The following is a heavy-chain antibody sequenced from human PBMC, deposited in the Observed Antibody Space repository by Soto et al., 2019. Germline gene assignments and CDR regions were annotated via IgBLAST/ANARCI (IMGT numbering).Heavy chain of an antibody. Sequence: SETLSLTCTVSGGSISSSSYYWGWIRQPPGKGLEWIGSIYYSGSTYYNPSLKSRVTISVDTSKNQFSLKLSSVTAADTAVYYCARHKRGETVQSYYYYYMDVWGKGTTVTVSS. D-gene: IGHD3-16*01. CDR1: GGSISSSSYY. CDR2: IYYSGST. CDR3: ARHKRGETVQSYYYYYMDV. J-gene: IGHJ6*03. V-gene: IGHV4-39*01.